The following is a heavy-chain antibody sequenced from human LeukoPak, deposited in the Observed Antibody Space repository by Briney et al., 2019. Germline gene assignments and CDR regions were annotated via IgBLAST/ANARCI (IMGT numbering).Heavy chain of an antibody. CDR3: ASPPSVVPAAEYYFDY. CDR2: IIPIFGAA. CDR1: GGTFSSYA. V-gene: IGHV1-69*06. Sequence: SVKVSCKASGGTFSSYAISWVRQAPGQGLEWMGGIIPIFGAANYAQKFLGRVTITADKSTSTAYMELSSLRSEDTAVYYCASPPSVVPAAEYYFDYWGQGTLVTVSS. J-gene: IGHJ4*02. D-gene: IGHD2-2*01.